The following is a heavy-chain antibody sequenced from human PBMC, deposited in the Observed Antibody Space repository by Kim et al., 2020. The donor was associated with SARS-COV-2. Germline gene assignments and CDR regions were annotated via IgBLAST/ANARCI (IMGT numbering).Heavy chain of an antibody. V-gene: IGHV4-34*01. CDR3: ARGAIAARRDFRGYFQH. CDR2: INHSGST. Sequence: SETLSLTCAVYGGSSSGYYWSWIRQPPGKGLEWIGEINHSGSTTYNPSPKSRVTISVETSQNQFSLKLSSVTAADTAVYYCARGAIAARRDFRGYFQHWG. D-gene: IGHD6-6*01. CDR1: GGSSSGYY. J-gene: IGHJ1*01.